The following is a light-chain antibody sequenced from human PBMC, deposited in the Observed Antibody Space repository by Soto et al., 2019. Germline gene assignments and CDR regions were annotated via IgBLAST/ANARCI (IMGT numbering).Light chain of an antibody. CDR1: QGISSS. Sequence: DIPLTQSPSFLSASVGDRVTITCRASQGISSSLGWYQQKPGKAPKLLIYAASTLHSGVPSRFSGSGSGTDFTLTISSLQPEDFATYYCQQLNNYPDTFGQGTKLEIK. V-gene: IGKV1-9*01. CDR3: QQLNNYPDT. J-gene: IGKJ2*01. CDR2: AAS.